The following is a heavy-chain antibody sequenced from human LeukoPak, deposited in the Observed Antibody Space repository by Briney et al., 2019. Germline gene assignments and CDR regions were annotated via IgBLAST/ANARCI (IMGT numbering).Heavy chain of an antibody. J-gene: IGHJ3*02. CDR3: ARDKVVTAISASFDI. CDR1: GYTLTSYY. Sequence: ASVKVSCKASGYTLTSYYMHWVRQAPGQGLEWMGIINPSGGSTSYAQKFQGRATMTRDTSTSTVYMELSSLRSEDTAVYYCARDKVVTAISASFDIWGQGTMVTVSS. D-gene: IGHD2-21*02. V-gene: IGHV1-46*01. CDR2: INPSGGST.